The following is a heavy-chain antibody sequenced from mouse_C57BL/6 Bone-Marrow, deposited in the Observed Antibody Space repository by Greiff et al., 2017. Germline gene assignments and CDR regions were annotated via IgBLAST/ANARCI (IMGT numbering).Heavy chain of an antibody. CDR3: ARHDYDPWFAY. Sequence: VQLQQSGAELVRPGTSVKMSCKASGYTFTNYWIGWAKQRPGHGLEWIGDIYPGGGYTNYNEKFKGKATLTADKSSNTAYMQFSSLTSEDSAIYYCARHDYDPWFAYWGQGSLVTGSA. D-gene: IGHD2-4*01. CDR2: IYPGGGYT. CDR1: GYTFTNYW. J-gene: IGHJ3*01. V-gene: IGHV1-63*01.